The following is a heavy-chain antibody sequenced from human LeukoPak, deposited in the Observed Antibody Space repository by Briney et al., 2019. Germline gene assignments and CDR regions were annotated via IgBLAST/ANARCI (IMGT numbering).Heavy chain of an antibody. V-gene: IGHV4-59*08. CDR1: GGSINNYY. CDR2: IFYTGST. CDR3: ARRTGSSYYYGMDV. J-gene: IGHJ6*02. Sequence: SETLSLTCTVSGGSINNYYWSWIRQPPGKTLEWIGYIFYTGSTNYNPSLKSRVTISVDTSKNQFSLKLSSVTAADTAVYYCARRTGSSYYYGMDVWGQGTTVTVS.